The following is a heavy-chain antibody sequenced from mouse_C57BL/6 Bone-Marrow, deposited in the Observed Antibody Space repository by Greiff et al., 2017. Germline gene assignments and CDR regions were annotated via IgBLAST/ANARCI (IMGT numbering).Heavy chain of an antibody. J-gene: IGHJ3*01. D-gene: IGHD2-4*01. CDR1: GYTFTSYT. V-gene: IGHV1-4*01. Sequence: QVHVKQSGAELARPGASVKMSCKASGYTFTSYTMHWVKQRPGQGLEWIGDINPSSGYTKYNQQFKDKATLTADKSSSTAYMQLSSLTSEDSAVYYCTIEGPYDYGAYWGQGTLVTVSA. CDR2: INPSSGYT. CDR3: TIEGPYDYGAY.